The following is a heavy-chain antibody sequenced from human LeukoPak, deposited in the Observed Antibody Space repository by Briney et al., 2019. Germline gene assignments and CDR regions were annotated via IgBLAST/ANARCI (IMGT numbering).Heavy chain of an antibody. J-gene: IGHJ3*02. Sequence: SEILSLTCSVSGGSISGYYWTWIRQPAGKGLEWIGRVYTSGSTHYNPSLKTRLTMSVDTSKNQFSLKLSSVTAADTAVYYCARLITGTTTAFDIWGQGTMVTVSS. V-gene: IGHV4-4*07. CDR1: GGSISGYY. CDR2: VYTSGST. D-gene: IGHD1-7*01. CDR3: ARLITGTTTAFDI.